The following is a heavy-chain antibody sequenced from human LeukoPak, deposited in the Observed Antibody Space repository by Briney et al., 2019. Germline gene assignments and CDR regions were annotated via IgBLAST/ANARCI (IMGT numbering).Heavy chain of an antibody. D-gene: IGHD3-9*01. CDR2: ISAYNGNT. J-gene: IGHJ6*03. CDR1: GYTFTSYG. V-gene: IGHV1-18*01. Sequence: ASVKVSCKASGYTFTSYGISWVRQAPGQGLEWMGWISAYNGNTNYAQKLQGRVTMTTDTSTSTAYMELRSLRSDDTAVYYCARVLLYYDILTGYYSSYYYYYMDVWGKGTTVTIPS. CDR3: ARVLLYYDILTGYYSSYYYYYMDV.